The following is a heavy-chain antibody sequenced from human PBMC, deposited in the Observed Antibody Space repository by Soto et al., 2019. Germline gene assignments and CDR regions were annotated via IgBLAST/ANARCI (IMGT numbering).Heavy chain of an antibody. V-gene: IGHV1-8*01. CDR1: GYTFTSYD. Sequence: ASVKVSCKASGYTFTSYDINWVRQATGQGLEWMGWMNPNSGNTGYAQKLQGRVTMTTDTSTSTAYMELRSLRSDDTAVYYCAYALSSGWHFDYWGQGTLVTVSS. D-gene: IGHD6-19*01. J-gene: IGHJ4*02. CDR3: AYALSSGWHFDY. CDR2: MNPNSGNT.